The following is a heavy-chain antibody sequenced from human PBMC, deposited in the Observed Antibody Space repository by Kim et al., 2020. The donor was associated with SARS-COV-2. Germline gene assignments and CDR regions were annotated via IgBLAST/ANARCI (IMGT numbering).Heavy chain of an antibody. J-gene: IGHJ4*02. V-gene: IGHV3-48*02. CDR1: GFTFSNYS. CDR3: ARGVPVAGGRLLDY. Sequence: GGSLRLSCAASGFTFSNYSIHWVRQAPGKGLEWVSYISSRSSGTYYADSVKGRFTISRDNAKNSLFLQMNSLRDEDTAVYYCARGVPVAGGRLLDYWGQGTLVTVSS. D-gene: IGHD6-19*01. CDR2: ISSRSSGT.